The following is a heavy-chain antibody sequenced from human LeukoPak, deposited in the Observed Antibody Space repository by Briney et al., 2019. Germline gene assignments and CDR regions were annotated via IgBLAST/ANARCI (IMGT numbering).Heavy chain of an antibody. D-gene: IGHD2-2*01. CDR2: IYYSGST. Sequence: KPSETLSLTCTVSGGSISSSSYYWGWIRQPPGKGLEWIGSIYYSGSTYYNPSLKSRVTISVDTSKNQFSLKLSSVTAADAAVYYCARIYCSSTSCYLDWYLDLWGRGTLVTVSS. J-gene: IGHJ2*01. CDR1: GGSISSSSYY. CDR3: ARIYCSSTSCYLDWYLDL. V-gene: IGHV4-39*01.